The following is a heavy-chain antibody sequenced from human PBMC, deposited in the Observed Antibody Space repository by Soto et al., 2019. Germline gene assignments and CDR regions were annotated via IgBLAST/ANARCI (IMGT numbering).Heavy chain of an antibody. CDR1: GGSISSYY. D-gene: IGHD3-10*01. Sequence: PSETLSLTCTVSGGSISSYYWSWIRQPPGKGLEWIGDIYHSGSTNYNPSLKSRVTISVDKWKNQFSLQLRSMTAADTAVYYCAAHSGSTYGPLDYWGQGTQVTVSS. J-gene: IGHJ4*02. CDR2: IYHSGST. V-gene: IGHV4-59*12. CDR3: AAHSGSTYGPLDY.